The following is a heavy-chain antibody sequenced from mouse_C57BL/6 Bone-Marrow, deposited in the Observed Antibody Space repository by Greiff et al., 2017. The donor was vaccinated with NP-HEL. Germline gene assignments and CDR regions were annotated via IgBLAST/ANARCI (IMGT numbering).Heavy chain of an antibody. CDR3: AREGGYGNYDYFDY. CDR2: IYPRSGNT. Sequence: VQRVESGAELARPGASVKLSCKASGYTFTSYGISWVKQRTGQGLEWIGEIYPRSGNTYYNEKFKGKATLIADKSSSTAYMELRSLTSEDSAVYFCAREGGYGNYDYFDYWGQGTTLTVSS. J-gene: IGHJ2*01. CDR1: GYTFTSYG. D-gene: IGHD2-1*01. V-gene: IGHV1-81*01.